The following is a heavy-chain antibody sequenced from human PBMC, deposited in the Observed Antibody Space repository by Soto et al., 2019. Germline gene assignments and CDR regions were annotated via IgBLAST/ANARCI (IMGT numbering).Heavy chain of an antibody. CDR3: ATSSHPYYYEQYFQH. CDR2: INPSGGST. V-gene: IGHV1-46*01. D-gene: IGHD3-22*01. CDR1: GYTFTSYY. Sequence: ASVNGDCPASGYTFTSYYMHWVRQAPGQGLEWMGIINPSGGSTSYAQKFQGRVTMTRDTSTSTVYMELSSLRSEDTAVYYCATSSHPYYYEQYFQHWGQGTLVTVS. J-gene: IGHJ1*01.